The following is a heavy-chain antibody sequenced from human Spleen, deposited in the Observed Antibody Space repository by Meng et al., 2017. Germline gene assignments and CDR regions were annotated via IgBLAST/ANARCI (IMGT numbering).Heavy chain of an antibody. CDR2: ISGSGGST. D-gene: IGHD4-17*01. Sequence: GGSLRLSCAASGFTFSTYEMNWVRQAPGKGLEWVSAISGSGGSTYYADSVKGRFTISRDNSKNTLYLQMNSLRAEDTAVYYCARDSYRDYGDYYYYYGMDVWGQGTTVTVSS. V-gene: IGHV3-23*01. CDR3: ARDSYRDYGDYYYYYGMDV. J-gene: IGHJ6*02. CDR1: GFTFSTYE.